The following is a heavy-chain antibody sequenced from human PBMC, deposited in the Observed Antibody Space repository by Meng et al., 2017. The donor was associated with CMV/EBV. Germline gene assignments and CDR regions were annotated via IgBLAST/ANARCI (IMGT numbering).Heavy chain of an antibody. CDR3: ARDLRVDSSSYYYFDY. D-gene: IGHD6-13*01. CDR2: IYYSGST. Sequence: GSLRLSCTVSGGPISSYYWSWIRQPPGKGLEWIGDIYYSGSTNYNPSLKSRVTISVDTSKNQFSLKLSSVTAADTAVYYCARDLRVDSSSYYYFDYWGQGTLVTVSS. CDR1: GGPISSYY. J-gene: IGHJ4*02. V-gene: IGHV4-59*01.